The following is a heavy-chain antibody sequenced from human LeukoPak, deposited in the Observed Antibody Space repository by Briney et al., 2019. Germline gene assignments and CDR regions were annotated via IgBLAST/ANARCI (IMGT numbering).Heavy chain of an antibody. CDR1: GGSISSYY. CDR3: ARDCLGGRDGYNCPDY. V-gene: IGHV4-59*12. J-gene: IGHJ4*02. CDR2: IYYSGST. D-gene: IGHD5-12*01. Sequence: SETLSLTCTVSGGSISSYYWSWIRQPPGKGLEWIGYIYYSGSTNYNPSLKSRVTISVDTSKNQFSLKLSSVTAADTAVYYCARDCLGGRDGYNCPDYWGQGTLVTVSS.